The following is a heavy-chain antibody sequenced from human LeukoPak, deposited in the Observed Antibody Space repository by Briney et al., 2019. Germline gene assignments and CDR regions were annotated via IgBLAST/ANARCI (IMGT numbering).Heavy chain of an antibody. D-gene: IGHD5-18*01. V-gene: IGHV4-34*01. CDR1: GGSFSGYY. CDR3: ARHSNRYGYYFFDY. Sequence: PSETLSLTCAVYGGSFSGYYWSWIRQPPGKGLEWIGEINHSGSTNYNPSLKSRVTISVDTSKNQFSLKLSSVTAADTAVYYCARHSNRYGYYFFDYWGQGTLVTVSS. CDR2: INHSGST. J-gene: IGHJ4*02.